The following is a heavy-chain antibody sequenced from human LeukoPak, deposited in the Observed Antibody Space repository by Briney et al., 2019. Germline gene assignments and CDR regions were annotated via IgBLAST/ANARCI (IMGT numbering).Heavy chain of an antibody. CDR2: ISSSGSSK. V-gene: IGHV3-48*03. D-gene: IGHD6-19*01. CDR3: ARGGPSRAVAA. CDR1: GFTFSSYE. Sequence: GGSLRLSCAASGFTFSSYEMNWVRQTPGKGLEWVSYISSSGSSKYYADSVKGRFTISRDNAKNSLYLQMNSLRAEDTAVCYCARGGPSRAVAACGQGTLVTVSS. J-gene: IGHJ5*02.